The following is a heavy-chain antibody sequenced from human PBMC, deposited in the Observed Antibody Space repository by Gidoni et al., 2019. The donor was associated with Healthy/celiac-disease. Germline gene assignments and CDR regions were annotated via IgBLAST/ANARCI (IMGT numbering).Heavy chain of an antibody. Sequence: QVQLVESGGGVVQPGRSLRLSCAASGFTFSSYGMHWVRQAPGKGLGWVAVLSYDGSNKYYAVSVKGRFTISRDNSKNTLYLQMNSLRAEDTAVYYCAKFDTAMVNDAFDIWGQGTMVTVSS. D-gene: IGHD5-18*01. CDR2: LSYDGSNK. V-gene: IGHV3-30*18. CDR3: AKFDTAMVNDAFDI. CDR1: GFTFSSYG. J-gene: IGHJ3*02.